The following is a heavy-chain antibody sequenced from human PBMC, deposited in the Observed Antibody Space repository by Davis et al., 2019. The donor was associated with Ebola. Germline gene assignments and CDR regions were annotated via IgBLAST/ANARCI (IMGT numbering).Heavy chain of an antibody. D-gene: IGHD1-7*01. CDR1: GFTFSSYG. J-gene: IGHJ4*02. Sequence: PGGSLRLSCAASGFTFSSYGMHWVRQAPGKGLEWVAVIWYDGSNKYYADSVKGRFTISRDNSKNTLYLQMNSLRAEDTAVYYCARGGLELGDFDYWGQGTLVTVSS. CDR3: ARGGLELGDFDY. CDR2: IWYDGSNK. V-gene: IGHV3-33*01.